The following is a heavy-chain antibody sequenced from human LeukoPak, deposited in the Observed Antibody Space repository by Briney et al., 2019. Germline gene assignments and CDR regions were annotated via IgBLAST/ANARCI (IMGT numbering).Heavy chain of an antibody. CDR1: GGSFSGYY. J-gene: IGHJ6*03. V-gene: IGHV4-34*01. Sequence: SETLSLTCALYGGSFSGYYWSWIRQPPGKGLEWIGEINHSGTTNYNPSLKSRVTISVDTSKNQFSLKLSSVTAADTAVDYFAQGFVVDATQLYGDYESCYYIDAWGKGTSVTVSS. CDR3: AQGFVVDATQLYGDYESCYYIDA. D-gene: IGHD2-15*01. CDR2: INHSGTT.